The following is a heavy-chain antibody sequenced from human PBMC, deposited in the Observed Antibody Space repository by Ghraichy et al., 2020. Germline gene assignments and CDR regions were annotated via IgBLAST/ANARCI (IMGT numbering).Heavy chain of an antibody. Sequence: SETLSLTCTVSGGSISSGGYYWSWIRQHPGKGLEWIGYIYYSGSTYYNPSLKSRVTISVDTSKNQFSLKLSSVTAADTAVYYCARDDRYSFDYWGQGTLVTVSS. CDR2: IYYSGST. J-gene: IGHJ4*02. D-gene: IGHD5-18*01. V-gene: IGHV4-31*03. CDR3: ARDDRYSFDY. CDR1: GGSISSGGYY.